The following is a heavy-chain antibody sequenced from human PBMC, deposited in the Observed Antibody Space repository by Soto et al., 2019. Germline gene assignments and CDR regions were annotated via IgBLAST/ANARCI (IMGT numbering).Heavy chain of an antibody. D-gene: IGHD6-19*01. CDR3: ARLDKFTGGWS. Sequence: QVQLVESGGGVVQPGRSLRLSCAASGFTFSSYAMHWVRRAPGKGLEWVAAVSHDGKSRFYADSVSGRFTVSRDNSNSLEYHHMDRLSPEDTALFYCARLDKFTGGWSGGQGTAVTVSS. J-gene: IGHJ4*02. CDR2: VSHDGKSR. CDR1: GFTFSSYA. V-gene: IGHV3-30*14.